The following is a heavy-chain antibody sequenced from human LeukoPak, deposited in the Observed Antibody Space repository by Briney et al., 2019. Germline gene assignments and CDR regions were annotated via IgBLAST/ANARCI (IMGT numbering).Heavy chain of an antibody. V-gene: IGHV4-4*07. J-gene: IGHJ6*02. CDR3: ARDRGIAVADDYYYGMDV. Sequence: PSETLSLTCTVSGGSISSYYWSWIRQPAGKGLEWIGRIYTSGSTNYNPSLKSRVTISVDTSKNQFSLKLSSVTAADTAVYYCARDRGIAVADDYYYGMDVWGQGTTVTVSS. CDR1: GGSISSYY. CDR2: IYTSGST. D-gene: IGHD6-19*01.